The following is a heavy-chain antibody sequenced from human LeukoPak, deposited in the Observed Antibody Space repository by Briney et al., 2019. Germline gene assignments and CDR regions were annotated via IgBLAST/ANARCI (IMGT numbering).Heavy chain of an antibody. CDR3: ASLIVGATFPRDY. CDR2: INHSGST. J-gene: IGHJ4*02. V-gene: IGHV4-34*01. D-gene: IGHD1-26*01. CDR1: GFTFSNAW. Sequence: GSLRLSCAASGFTFSNAWMNWVRQAPGKGLEWIGEINHSGSTNYNPSLKSRVTISVDTSKNQFSLKLSSVTAADTAVYYCASLIVGATFPRDYWGQGTLVTVSS.